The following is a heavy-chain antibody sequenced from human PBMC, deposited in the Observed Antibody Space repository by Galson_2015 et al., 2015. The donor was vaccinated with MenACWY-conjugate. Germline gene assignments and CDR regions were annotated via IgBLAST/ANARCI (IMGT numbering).Heavy chain of an antibody. J-gene: IGHJ1*01. CDR3: ARSFSSGYSAEYFHH. V-gene: IGHV4-4*09. CDR1: GGSISSYK. D-gene: IGHD3-3*01. Sequence: SETLSLTCTVSGGSISSYKWNWIRQPPGKGLEWIGFISTSGVTDYNPSLKSRVTISMDTSKSQFSLTLHSVTAADTALYYCARSFSSGYSAEYFHHWGQGTLAIVSS. CDR2: ISTSGVT.